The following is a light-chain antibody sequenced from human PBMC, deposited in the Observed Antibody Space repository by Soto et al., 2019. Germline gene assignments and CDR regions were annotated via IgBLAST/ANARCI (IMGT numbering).Light chain of an antibody. V-gene: IGLV2-14*03. CDR2: DVS. Sequence: QSALTQPASVSGSPGQSITLSCTGASSDVGGYNYVSWYQQHPGKAPKLMIYDVSNRPSGVSNRFSGSKSGNTASLTISGLQAEDEADYYCCSYTTSSTVLFGGGTQLTVL. J-gene: IGLJ2*01. CDR1: SSDVGGYNY. CDR3: CSYTTSSTVL.